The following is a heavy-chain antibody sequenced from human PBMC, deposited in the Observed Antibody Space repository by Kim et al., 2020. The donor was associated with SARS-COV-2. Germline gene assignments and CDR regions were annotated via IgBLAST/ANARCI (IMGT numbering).Heavy chain of an antibody. CDR3: TPDYLEGYYYYGMDV. Sequence: GGSLRLSCAASGFTFSNAWMSWVRQAPGKGLEWVGRIKSKTDGGTTDYAAPVKGRFTISRDDSKNTLYLQMNSLKTEDTAVYYCTPDYLEGYYYYGMDVWGQGTTVTVSS. CDR1: GFTFSNAW. CDR2: IKSKTDGGTT. D-gene: IGHD3-3*01. V-gene: IGHV3-15*01. J-gene: IGHJ6*02.